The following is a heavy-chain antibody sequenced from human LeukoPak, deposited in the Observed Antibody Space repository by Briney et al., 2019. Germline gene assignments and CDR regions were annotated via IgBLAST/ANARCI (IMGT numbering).Heavy chain of an antibody. J-gene: IGHJ4*02. D-gene: IGHD5-24*01. Sequence: GGSLRLSCAASGFTFSRYSMHWVREAPGKGLECASVMRTSSSYIYYADSVKGRFTIARAKASKSVYLQMTSPRAEDTAVYYCARDGGRWLQSDYWGQGTLVTVSS. V-gene: IGHV3-21*05. CDR1: GFTFSRYS. CDR3: ARDGGRWLQSDY. CDR2: MRTSSSYI.